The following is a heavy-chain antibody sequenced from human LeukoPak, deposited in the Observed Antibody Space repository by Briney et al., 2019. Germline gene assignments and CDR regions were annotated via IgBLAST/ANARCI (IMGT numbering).Heavy chain of an antibody. V-gene: IGHV3-30*18. D-gene: IGHD3-10*02. CDR1: GFTFSSYG. J-gene: IGHJ4*02. CDR2: ISYDGSNK. Sequence: PGGSLRLSCAASGFTFSSYGMHWVRQAPGKGLEWVAVISYDGSNKYYADSVKGRFTISRDNSKNTLYLQMNSLEAEDTAVYYCAKDMGSITMFPIDYWGQGTLVTVSS. CDR3: AKDMGSITMFPIDY.